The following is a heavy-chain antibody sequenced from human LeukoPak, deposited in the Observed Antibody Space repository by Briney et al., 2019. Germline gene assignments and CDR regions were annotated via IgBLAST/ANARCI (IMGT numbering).Heavy chain of an antibody. V-gene: IGHV4-34*01. D-gene: IGHD3-3*01. CDR2: INHSGST. CDR3: ARVRGYPIPNWFDP. J-gene: IGHJ5*02. CDR1: GGSFSGYY. Sequence: KPSETLSLTCAVYGGSFSGYYWSWIRQPPGKGLEWIGEINHSGSTNYNPSLKSRVTISVDTSKNQFSLKLSSVTAAGTAVYYCARVRGYPIPNWFDPWGQGTLVTVSS.